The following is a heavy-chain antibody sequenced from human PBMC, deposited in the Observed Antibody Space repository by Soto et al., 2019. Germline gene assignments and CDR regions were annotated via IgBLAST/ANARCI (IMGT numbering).Heavy chain of an antibody. CDR1: GDSVISNWW. CDR3: ERSAGWYNIDY. V-gene: IGHV4-4*02. Sequence: QLQLQESGPGLVKPSGTLSLTCAVSGDSVISNWWWGWVRQSPGKGVEWIADMLHSGNTNYSPYLRSRITLSVDKSKNHFYLTIMTMTAADMSLYFCERSAGWYNIDYWGQGILVTVSS. CDR2: MLHSGNT. J-gene: IGHJ4*02. D-gene: IGHD6-19*01.